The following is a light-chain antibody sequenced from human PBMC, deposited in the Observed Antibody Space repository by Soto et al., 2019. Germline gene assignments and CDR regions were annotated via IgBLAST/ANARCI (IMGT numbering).Light chain of an antibody. J-gene: IGKJ4*01. V-gene: IGKV3-20*01. Sequence: EVVLTQSPCTLSLSTGERATLSCRASQSVSSSYLAWYQQKPGQAPRLLIYGASSRATGIPDRFSGSGSGTDFTLTISRLEPEDFAVYYCQQYSSSPLTFGGGTKVDIK. CDR2: GAS. CDR3: QQYSSSPLT. CDR1: QSVSSSY.